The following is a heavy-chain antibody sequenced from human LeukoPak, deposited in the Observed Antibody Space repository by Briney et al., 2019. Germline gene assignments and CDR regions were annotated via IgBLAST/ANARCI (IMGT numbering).Heavy chain of an antibody. Sequence: NPSETLSLTCTVSGGSISSTSYYWGWIRQPPGKGLEWIGTIYYSGSTYYNPSLKSRVTISVDTSKNQFSLKLSSVTAADTAVYYCARASGVGATADYWGQGTLVTVSS. D-gene: IGHD1-26*01. CDR3: ARASGVGATADY. CDR1: GGSISSTSYY. V-gene: IGHV4-39*07. J-gene: IGHJ4*02. CDR2: IYYSGST.